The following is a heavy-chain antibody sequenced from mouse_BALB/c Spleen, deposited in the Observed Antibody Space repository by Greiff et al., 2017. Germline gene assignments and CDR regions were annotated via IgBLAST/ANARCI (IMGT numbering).Heavy chain of an antibody. V-gene: IGHV14-3*02. J-gene: IGHJ4*01. CDR1: GFNIKDTY. CDR2: IDPANGNT. CDR3: AFVRRAMDY. D-gene: IGHD1-1*01. Sequence: EVKVVESGAELVKPGASVKLSCTASGFNIKDTYMHWVKQRPEQGLEWIGRIDPANGNTKYDPKFQGKATITADTSSNTAYLQLSSLTSEDTAVYYCAFVRRAMDYWGQGTSVTVSS.